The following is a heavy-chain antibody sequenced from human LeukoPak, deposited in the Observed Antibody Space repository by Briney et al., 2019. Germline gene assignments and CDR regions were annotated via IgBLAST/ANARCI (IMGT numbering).Heavy chain of an antibody. CDR3: ARDRGGYDFVVDY. V-gene: IGHV1-2*02. Sequence: ASVKVSCKASGYTFTGYYMHWVRQAPGQGLEWMGWINPNSGGTNYAQKFQGRVTMTRDTSISTAYMELSRLRSDDTAVYYCARDRGGYDFVVDYWGQGTLVTVYS. CDR2: INPNSGGT. D-gene: IGHD5-12*01. J-gene: IGHJ4*02. CDR1: GYTFTGYY.